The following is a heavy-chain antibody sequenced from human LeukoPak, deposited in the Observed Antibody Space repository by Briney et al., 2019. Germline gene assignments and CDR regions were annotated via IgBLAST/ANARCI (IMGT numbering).Heavy chain of an antibody. CDR3: ARDPCSTSCYAFDY. V-gene: IGHV1-46*01. Sequence: GASVKVSCKASGYTFTTDYMHWVRHAPGQGLEWMGIINPSGGTTSYAQKFQGRVTMTRDTSTSTVYMELSSLTSEDTAVYYCARDPCSTSCYAFDYWGQGTLVTVSS. CDR2: INPSGGTT. J-gene: IGHJ4*02. CDR1: GYTFTTDY. D-gene: IGHD2-2*01.